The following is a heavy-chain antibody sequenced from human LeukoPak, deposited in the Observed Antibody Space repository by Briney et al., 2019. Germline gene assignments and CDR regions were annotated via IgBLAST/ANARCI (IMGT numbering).Heavy chain of an antibody. CDR3: ARSQRGAVAGTLGY. Sequence: ASVKVSCKASGGTFSSYAISWVRQAPGQGLEWMGWISAYNGNTNYAQKLQGRVTMTTDTSTSTAYMELRSLRSDDTAVYYCARSQRGAVAGTLGYWGQGTLVTVSS. D-gene: IGHD6-19*01. V-gene: IGHV1-18*01. J-gene: IGHJ4*02. CDR2: ISAYNGNT. CDR1: GGTFSSYA.